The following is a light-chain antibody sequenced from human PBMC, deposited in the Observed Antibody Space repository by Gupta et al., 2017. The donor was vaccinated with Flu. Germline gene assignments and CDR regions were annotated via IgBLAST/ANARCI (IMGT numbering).Light chain of an antibody. Sequence: DIQMTQSPSSLSASVGDRVTITCRASQSISSYLNWYQQKPGEAPKLLIYASSRLHNGVPSRFSGSGSGTDFTLIINSLQPEDFATYYCQQSFSSPRTFGGGTKVEIK. CDR3: QQSFSSPRT. J-gene: IGKJ4*01. CDR1: QSISSY. CDR2: ASS. V-gene: IGKV1-39*01.